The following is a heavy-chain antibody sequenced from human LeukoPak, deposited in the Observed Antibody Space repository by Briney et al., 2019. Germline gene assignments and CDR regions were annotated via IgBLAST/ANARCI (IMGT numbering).Heavy chain of an antibody. V-gene: IGHV1-2*02. D-gene: IGHD2-2*03. CDR3: AREGVGIVVVPAAEFDY. CDR1: GYTFTGYY. CDR2: INPNSGGT. J-gene: IGHJ4*02. Sequence: ASVKVSCKASGYTFTGYYMHWVRQAPGQGLEWMGWINPNSGGTNYAQKFQGRVTMTRDTSISTAYMELSGLRSDDTAVYYCAREGVGIVVVPAAEFDYWGQGTLVTVSS.